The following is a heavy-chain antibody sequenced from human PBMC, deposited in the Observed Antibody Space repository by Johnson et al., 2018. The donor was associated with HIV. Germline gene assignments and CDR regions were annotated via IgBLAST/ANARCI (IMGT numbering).Heavy chain of an antibody. V-gene: IGHV3-30-3*01. CDR2: ISYDGSNK. J-gene: IGHJ3*02. CDR1: GFTFSSYW. Sequence: QVQLVESGGGVVQTGGSLRLSCAASGFTFSSYWMTWVRQAPGKGLEWVAVISYDGSNKYYADSVKGRFTISRDNSKNTLYLQMNSLRAEDTAVYYCAREEGVGDDYGGKSAFDIWGQGTMVTVSS. D-gene: IGHD4-23*01. CDR3: AREEGVGDDYGGKSAFDI.